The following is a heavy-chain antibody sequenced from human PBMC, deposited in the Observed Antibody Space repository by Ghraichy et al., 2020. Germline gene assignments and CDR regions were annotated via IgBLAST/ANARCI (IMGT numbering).Heavy chain of an antibody. J-gene: IGHJ4*02. V-gene: IGHV3-74*01. D-gene: IGHD3-10*01. CDR1: GLTFSSYW. Sequence: GALRLSCAASGLTFSSYWMHWVRQAPGKGLEWVSHIKTYGSTTKYADSVRCRFTISRDNAKNTLYLQMNSLRADDTAVYYCSTSPRADRGNYWGQGTLVTVSS. CDR3: STSPRADRGNY. CDR2: IKTYGSTT.